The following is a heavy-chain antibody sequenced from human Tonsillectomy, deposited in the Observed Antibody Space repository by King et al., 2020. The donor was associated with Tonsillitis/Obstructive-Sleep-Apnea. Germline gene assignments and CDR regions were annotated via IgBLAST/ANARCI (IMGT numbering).Heavy chain of an antibody. V-gene: IGHV4-59*08. Sequence: HVQLQESGPGLVKPSETLSLTCTVSGGSISSYYWSWIRQPPGKGLEWIGYIYYSGSTNYNPSLKNRVTISVDTSKNQFSLKLSSVTAADTAFYYCAWGAAASSSYMDVCGKGATVTVSS. D-gene: IGHD2-2*01. CDR2: IYYSGST. CDR3: AWGAAASSSYMDV. J-gene: IGHJ6*03. CDR1: GGSISSYY.